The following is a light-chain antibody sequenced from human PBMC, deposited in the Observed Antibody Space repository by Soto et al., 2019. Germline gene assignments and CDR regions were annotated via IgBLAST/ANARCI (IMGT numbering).Light chain of an antibody. CDR1: SSDVGGYNY. CDR2: DVS. CDR3: SSYTSSNQEV. V-gene: IGLV2-14*01. J-gene: IGLJ2*01. Sequence: QSALTQPASVSGSTGQSITISCTGTSSDVGGYNYVSWYQQHPGKAPKLMIYDVSNRPSGVSNRFSGSKSGNTASLTISGLQAEDEADYYCSSYTSSNQEVFGGGTKLTVL.